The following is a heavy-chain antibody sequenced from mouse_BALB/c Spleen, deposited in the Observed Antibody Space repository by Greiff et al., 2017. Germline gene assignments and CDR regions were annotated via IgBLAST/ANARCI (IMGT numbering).Heavy chain of an antibody. Sequence: EVKLMESGGGLVKPGGSLKLSCAASGFTFSSYAMSWVRQTPEKRLEWVASISSGGSTYYPDSVKGRFTISRDNARNILYLQMSSLRSEDTAMYYCARGGGYDGSYYFDYWGQGTTLTVSS. D-gene: IGHD2-14*01. V-gene: IGHV5-6-5*01. CDR2: ISSGGST. CDR1: GFTFSSYA. CDR3: ARGGGYDGSYYFDY. J-gene: IGHJ2*01.